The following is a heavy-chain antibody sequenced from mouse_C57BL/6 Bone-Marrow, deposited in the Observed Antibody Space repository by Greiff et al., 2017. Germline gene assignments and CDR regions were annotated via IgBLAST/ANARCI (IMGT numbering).Heavy chain of an antibody. J-gene: IGHJ4*01. Sequence: VQRVESGGGLVQPGGSLSLSCAASGCTFTDYYMSWVRQPPGKALEWLGFIRNKANGYTTEYSASVKGRFTISRDNSQIILYLQMYALRAEYIATYYCARYYYGNYLRYYYAMDYCGLGPSVTVSS. CDR2: IRNKANGYTT. D-gene: IGHD2-1*01. CDR1: GCTFTDYY. V-gene: IGHV7-3*01. CDR3: ARYYYGNYLRYYYAMDY.